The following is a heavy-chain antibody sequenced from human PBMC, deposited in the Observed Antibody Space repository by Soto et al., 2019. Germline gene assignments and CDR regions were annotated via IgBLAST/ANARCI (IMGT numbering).Heavy chain of an antibody. CDR3: ARGLGYSYGSYYYYYYGMDV. V-gene: IGHV4-34*01. D-gene: IGHD5-18*01. CDR2: INHSGST. Sequence: PSETLSLTCAVYGGSFSGYYWSWIHQPPGKGLEWIGEINHSGSTNYNPSLKSRVTISVGTSKNQFSLKLSSVTAADTAVYYCARGLGYSYGSYYYYYYGMDVWGQGTTVTVSS. CDR1: GGSFSGYY. J-gene: IGHJ6*02.